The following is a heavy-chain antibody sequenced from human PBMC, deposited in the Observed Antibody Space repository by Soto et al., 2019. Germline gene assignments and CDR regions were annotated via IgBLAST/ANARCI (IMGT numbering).Heavy chain of an antibody. Sequence: EVQLLESGGGLVQPGGSLRLSCALSGFTFSIYAMNWVRQAPGKGLEWVSGISASGGNTYYADSVEGRFTFSRDNDKNTLYLQMNSLSADDTAVYYCAKVTVRGVISPCDYWGQGTLVTVSS. V-gene: IGHV3-23*01. CDR1: GFTFSIYA. CDR3: AKVTVRGVISPCDY. D-gene: IGHD3-10*01. CDR2: ISASGGNT. J-gene: IGHJ4*02.